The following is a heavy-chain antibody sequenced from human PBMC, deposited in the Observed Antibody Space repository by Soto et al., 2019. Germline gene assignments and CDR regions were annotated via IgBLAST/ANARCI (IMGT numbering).Heavy chain of an antibody. J-gene: IGHJ6*02. CDR3: AKKAMYFDSTGNYKNCMDG. CDR2: IYHTGTT. D-gene: IGHD3-22*01. CDR1: GGSISSSNW. Sequence: PSETLSLTCGVSGGSISSSNWWSWVRQPPGKGLEWIGEIYHTGTTNYNPSLRSRVTISVDKSKNQLSLKLSSVTAPDTAVYYCAKKAMYFDSTGNYKNCMDGWGQGTTGTV. V-gene: IGHV4-4*02.